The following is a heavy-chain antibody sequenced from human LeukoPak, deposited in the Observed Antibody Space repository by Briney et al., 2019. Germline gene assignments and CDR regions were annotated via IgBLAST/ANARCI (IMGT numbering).Heavy chain of an antibody. Sequence: ASVKLSYKASGYMFTNYYIHWVRQAPGQGLEWMGVINPSGGSTSYAEKFQGRVTMTRDTSTSTVYMELSSLRSDDTAVYYCARVPLGGSQLYSFDYWAEGTVVTVSS. CDR2: INPSGGST. CDR3: ARVPLGGSQLYSFDY. CDR1: GYMFTNYY. D-gene: IGHD1-26*01. J-gene: IGHJ4*02. V-gene: IGHV1-46*01.